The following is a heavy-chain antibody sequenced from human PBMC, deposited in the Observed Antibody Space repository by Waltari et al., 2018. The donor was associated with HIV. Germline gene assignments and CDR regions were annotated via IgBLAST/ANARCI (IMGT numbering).Heavy chain of an antibody. Sequence: QVQLQESGPGLVKPSETLSLTCTVSGGSVSSGSYYWSWIRQPPGKGLAWIGYIYYSGSTNHNPSLKSRVTISVDTSKNQFSLKLSSVTAADTAVYYCARESSLGYCSGGSCYYIDYWGQGTLVTVSS. V-gene: IGHV4-61*01. D-gene: IGHD2-15*01. J-gene: IGHJ4*02. CDR2: IYYSGST. CDR1: GGSVSSGSYY. CDR3: ARESSLGYCSGGSCYYIDY.